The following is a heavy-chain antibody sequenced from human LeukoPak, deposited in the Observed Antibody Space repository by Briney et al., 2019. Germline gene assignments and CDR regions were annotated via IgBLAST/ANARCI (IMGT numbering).Heavy chain of an antibody. V-gene: IGHV4-4*02. CDR2: IYHSGTT. CDR1: GGSISSSNW. CDR3: ARGAYDSSSWYYFDY. D-gene: IGHD6-13*01. J-gene: IGHJ4*02. Sequence: SETLSLTCAVSGGSISSSNWWSWVRQPPGKGLEWIGEIYHSGTTNYNPSLKSQVTISIGKSKSQLSLNLNSVTAADTAVYYCARGAYDSSSWYYFDYWGQGTLVTVSS.